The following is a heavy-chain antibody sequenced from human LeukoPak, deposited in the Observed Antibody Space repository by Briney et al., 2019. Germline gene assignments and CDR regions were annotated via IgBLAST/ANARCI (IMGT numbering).Heavy chain of an antibody. CDR2: INHSGST. CDR3: ARGFRWPAPSAWFDP. V-gene: IGHV4-34*01. Sequence: SETLSLTCAVYGGSFSGYYWSWIRQPPGKGLEWIGEINHSGSTNYNPSLKSRVTISVDTSKNQFSLKLSSVTAADTAVYYCARGFRWPAPSAWFDPWGQGTLVTVSS. J-gene: IGHJ5*02. CDR1: GGSFSGYY. D-gene: IGHD4-23*01.